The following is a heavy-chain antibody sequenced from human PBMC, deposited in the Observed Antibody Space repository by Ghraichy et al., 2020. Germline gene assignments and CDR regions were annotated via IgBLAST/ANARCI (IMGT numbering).Heavy chain of an antibody. CDR3: THSIATDGGSCVDP. V-gene: IGHV2-5*01. CDR1: GFSLSTRGVG. J-gene: IGHJ5*02. CDR2: IYWHDDK. Sequence: SGPTLVKPTQTLTLTCTFSGFSLSTRGVGVAWIRQPPGKALEWLGLIYWHDDKRYNPSLRSRLTITKDTSKNQVVLTVTNMDPADTAIYYCTHSIATDGGSCVDPWGQGTLVTVSS. D-gene: IGHD6-13*01.